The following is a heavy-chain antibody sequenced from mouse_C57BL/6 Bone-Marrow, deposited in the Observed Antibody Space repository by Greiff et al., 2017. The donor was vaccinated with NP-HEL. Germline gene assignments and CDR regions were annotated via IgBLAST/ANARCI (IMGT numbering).Heavy chain of an antibody. J-gene: IGHJ1*03. CDR3: ARYYGSPFWYFDV. CDR1: GFNIKDYY. V-gene: IGHV14-2*01. CDR2: IDPEDGET. Sequence: EVMLVESGAELVKPGASVKLSCTASGFNIKDYYMHWVKQRTEQGLEWIGRIDPEDGETKYAPKFQGKATITADTSSNTAYLQLSSLTSEDTAVYYCARYYGSPFWYFDVWGTGTTVTVSS. D-gene: IGHD1-1*01.